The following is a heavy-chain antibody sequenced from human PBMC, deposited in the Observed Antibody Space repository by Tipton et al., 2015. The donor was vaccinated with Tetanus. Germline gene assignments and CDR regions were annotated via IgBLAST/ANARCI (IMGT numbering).Heavy chain of an antibody. J-gene: IGHJ4*02. D-gene: IGHD3-22*01. Sequence: TLSLTCAVYGGSFSGYYWSWIRQPPGKGLEWIGEINHSGSTNYNPSLKSRVTISVDTSKNQFSLKLSSVTAADTAVYYCARGYERDSSGYPYYFDYWGQGTLVTVSS. CDR1: GGSFSGYY. CDR2: INHSGST. V-gene: IGHV4-34*01. CDR3: ARGYERDSSGYPYYFDY.